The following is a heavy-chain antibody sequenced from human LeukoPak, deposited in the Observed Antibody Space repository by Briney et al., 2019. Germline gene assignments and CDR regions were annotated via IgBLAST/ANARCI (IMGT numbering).Heavy chain of an antibody. J-gene: IGHJ4*02. V-gene: IGHV3-23*01. CDR3: AKVETSGGANCYALDY. Sequence: GGSLRLSCAASGFTFSSYAMTWVRQAPDKGLEWFSAISGSDGSTYYADSVKGRFTISRDDSQNTLYLQMNSLIAEDTAVYYCAKVETSGGANCYALDYWGQGTLVTVSS. CDR2: ISGSDGST. D-gene: IGHD2-2*01. CDR1: GFTFSSYA.